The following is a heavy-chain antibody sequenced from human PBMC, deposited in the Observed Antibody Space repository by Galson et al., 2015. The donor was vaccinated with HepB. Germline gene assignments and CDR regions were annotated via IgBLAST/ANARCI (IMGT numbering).Heavy chain of an antibody. CDR3: ARGPPSGSYLTWFNP. J-gene: IGHJ5*02. Sequence: YPGDSDTRYSPSFQGQVTISADKSISTAYLQWSSLKASDTAMYYCARGPPSGSYLTWFNPWGQGTLVTVSS. V-gene: IGHV5-51*01. CDR2: YPGDSDT. D-gene: IGHD1-26*01.